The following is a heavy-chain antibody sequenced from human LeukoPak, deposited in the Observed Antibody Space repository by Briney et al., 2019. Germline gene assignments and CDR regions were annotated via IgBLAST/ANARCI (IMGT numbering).Heavy chain of an antibody. Sequence: KPSETLSLTCTVSGGSISSDYWSWIRQPPGKGLEWIGYIYYSGSTNYNPSLKSRATISVDTSKNQFSLKLSSVTAADTAVYYCARDSIAAAGIIVWGQGTLVTVSS. CDR3: ARDSIAAAGIIV. V-gene: IGHV4-59*01. CDR2: IYYSGST. D-gene: IGHD6-13*01. CDR1: GGSISSDY. J-gene: IGHJ4*02.